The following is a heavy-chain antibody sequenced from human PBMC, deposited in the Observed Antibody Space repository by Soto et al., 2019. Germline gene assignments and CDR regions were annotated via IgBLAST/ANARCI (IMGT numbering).Heavy chain of an antibody. D-gene: IGHD3-22*01. V-gene: IGHV4-59*01. J-gene: IGHJ4*02. CDR2: IYYSGST. CDR1: GGSISSYY. Sequence: PSETLSLTCTVSGGSISSYYWSWIRQPPGKGLEWIGYIYYSGSTNYNPSLKSRVTISVDTSKNQFSLKLSSVTAADTAVYYCARMHYYDSSGLDYWGQGTLVTVS. CDR3: ARMHYYDSSGLDY.